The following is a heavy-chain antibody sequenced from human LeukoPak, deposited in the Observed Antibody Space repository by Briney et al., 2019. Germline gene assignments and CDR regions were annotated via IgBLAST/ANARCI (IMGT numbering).Heavy chain of an antibody. Sequence: GGSLRLSCAASGFTFSGSAMHWVRQASGKGLEWVGRIRSKANSYATAYAASVKGRFTISRDDSKNTSYLQMNSLKTEDTAVYYCTRSPPMIVVVTDRWFDPWGQGTLVTVSS. CDR2: IRSKANSYAT. V-gene: IGHV3-73*01. D-gene: IGHD3-22*01. CDR1: GFTFSGSA. CDR3: TRSPPMIVVVTDRWFDP. J-gene: IGHJ5*02.